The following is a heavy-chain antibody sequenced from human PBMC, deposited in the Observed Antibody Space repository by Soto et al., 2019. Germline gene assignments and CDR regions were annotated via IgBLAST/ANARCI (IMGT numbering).Heavy chain of an antibody. Sequence: QVQLQESGPGLVSPSVTLSLTCAVYGGSISSDNWWSWVRQPPGKGLEWIGDIYHSGSTNYDSSLRGRVTISIDKSKNQFSLKLNSVTAADTAVYYCAGTIHYWGQGTLVTVSS. CDR3: AGTIHY. CDR2: IYHSGST. D-gene: IGHD2-8*01. V-gene: IGHV4-4*02. J-gene: IGHJ4*02. CDR1: GGSISSDNW.